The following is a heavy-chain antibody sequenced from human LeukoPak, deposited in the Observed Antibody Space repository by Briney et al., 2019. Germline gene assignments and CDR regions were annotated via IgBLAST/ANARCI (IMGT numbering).Heavy chain of an antibody. V-gene: IGHV3-48*03. CDR3: ARAESASLVRGVLDY. J-gene: IGHJ4*02. CDR2: ICSSGSTI. Sequence: GGSLRLSCAASVFSFSSYEMKWVRQAPGKGLEWVSYICSSGSTIYYADSVKGRFTVSRDNAKNSLYLQMNSLRAEDTAVYYCARAESASLVRGVLDYWGQGTLVTVSS. D-gene: IGHD3-10*01. CDR1: VFSFSSYE.